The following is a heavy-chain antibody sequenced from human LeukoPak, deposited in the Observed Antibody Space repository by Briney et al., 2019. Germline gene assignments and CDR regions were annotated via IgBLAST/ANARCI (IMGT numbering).Heavy chain of an antibody. D-gene: IGHD3-22*01. CDR3: ARVKINYYDSSGYDY. Sequence: XLXCAAXXFTXSSXXMSWVXQXPXXXXXXXXXXSGSGGSTYYADSVKGRFTISRDNSKNTLYLQMNSLRAEDTAVYYCARVKINYYDSSGYDYWGQGTLVTVSS. V-gene: IGHV3-23*01. CDR2: XSGSGGST. CDR1: XFTXSSXX. J-gene: IGHJ4*02.